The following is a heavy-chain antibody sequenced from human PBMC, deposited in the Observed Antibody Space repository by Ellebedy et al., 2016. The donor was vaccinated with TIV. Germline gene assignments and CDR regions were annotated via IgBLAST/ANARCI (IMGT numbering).Heavy chain of an antibody. Sequence: GSLRLXXAVYAGSFSGYFWSWIRQFPGKGLEWIGEIDHSGRANYSPSLKSRVTISVDPSKNQFSLKLSSVTGADTAVYYCARGYHLLPVDWGQGTLVTVSS. CDR2: IDHSGRA. CDR1: AGSFSGYF. J-gene: IGHJ4*02. V-gene: IGHV4-34*01. CDR3: ARGYHLLPVD. D-gene: IGHD1-14*01.